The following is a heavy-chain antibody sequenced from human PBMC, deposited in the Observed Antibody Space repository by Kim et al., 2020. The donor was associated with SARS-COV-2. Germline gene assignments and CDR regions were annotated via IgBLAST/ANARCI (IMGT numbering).Heavy chain of an antibody. CDR1: GYTFTSYG. V-gene: IGHV1-18*01. Sequence: ASVKVSCKASGYTFTSYGISWVRQAPGQGLEWMGWISAYNGNTNYAQKLQGRVTMTTDTSTSTAYMELRSLRSDDTAVYYCAGEPLDPTKDFWTERYGMDVWGQGTTVTVSS. CDR3: AGEPLDPTKDFWTERYGMDV. CDR2: ISAYNGNT. J-gene: IGHJ6*02. D-gene: IGHD3-3*01.